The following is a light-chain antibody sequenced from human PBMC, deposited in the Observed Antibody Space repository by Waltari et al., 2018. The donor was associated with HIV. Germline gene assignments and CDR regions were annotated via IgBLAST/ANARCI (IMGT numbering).Light chain of an antibody. CDR1: GNDVGGYNY. J-gene: IGLJ2*01. Sequence: QSALTQPPSASGSPGQSVTIPCPGTGNDVGGYNYVSWYQLHPGKAPKPLIYDVTKRPSGVPHRFSGSKSGNTASLTVSGLQGDDEADYYCSSYAGSAVVFGGGTKLTVL. CDR2: DVT. CDR3: SSYAGSAVV. V-gene: IGLV2-8*01.